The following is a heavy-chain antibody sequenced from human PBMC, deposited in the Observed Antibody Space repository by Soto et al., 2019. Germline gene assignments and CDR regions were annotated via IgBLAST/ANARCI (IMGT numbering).Heavy chain of an antibody. CDR1: GFTFSSYT. Sequence: GGSLRLSCAASGFTFSSYTLNWVRQAPGKGLEWVSSITSSSSYIYYADSVKDRFTISRDNAKNSLYLQMNSLRAEDTAVYFCATGGEFFDYWGQETLVTVSS. CDR2: ITSSSSYI. D-gene: IGHD3-10*01. J-gene: IGHJ4*02. CDR3: ATGGEFFDY. V-gene: IGHV3-21*01.